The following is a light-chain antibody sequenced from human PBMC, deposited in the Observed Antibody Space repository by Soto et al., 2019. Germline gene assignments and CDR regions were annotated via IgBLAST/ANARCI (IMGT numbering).Light chain of an antibody. CDR3: QQYGSSPPLT. CDR1: QSVDSTY. CDR2: ATS. J-gene: IGKJ4*01. V-gene: IGKV3-20*01. Sequence: EIVLTQSPGTLSLSPGERATLSCRASQSVDSTYLAWYQQKPDQSPRLLIYATSTRAPGIPDRFSGSGSGTDFTLTISRLEPEDFAVYYCQQYGSSPPLTFGGGTKVDIK.